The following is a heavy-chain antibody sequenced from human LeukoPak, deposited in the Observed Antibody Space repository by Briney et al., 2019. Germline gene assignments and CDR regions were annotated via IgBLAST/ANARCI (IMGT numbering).Heavy chain of an antibody. CDR2: ISPNSGGT. J-gene: IGHJ4*02. V-gene: IGHV1-2*02. Sequence: ASVKVSCKASGGTFSSYAISWVRQAPGQGLEWMGWISPNSGGTNYAQKFQGRVTMTRDTSISTAYMELSRLRSDDTAVYYCARDVSVAGTGDYWGQGTLVTVSS. D-gene: IGHD6-19*01. CDR3: ARDVSVAGTGDY. CDR1: GGTFSSYA.